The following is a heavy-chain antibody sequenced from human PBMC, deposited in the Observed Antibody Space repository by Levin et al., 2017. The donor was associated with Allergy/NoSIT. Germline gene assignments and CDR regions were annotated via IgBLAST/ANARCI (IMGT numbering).Heavy chain of an antibody. CDR2: ISAYNGNT. V-gene: IGHV1-18*01. CDR1: GYTFTNYG. Sequence: PGESLKISCKASGYTFTNYGISWVRQAPGQGLEWMGWISAYNGNTNYAQKLQGRVTMTTDTSTSTAYMELRSLRSDDTAVYYCAREGVVTPVQEFDYWGQGTLVTVSS. CDR3: AREGVVTPVQEFDY. J-gene: IGHJ4*02. D-gene: IGHD4-23*01.